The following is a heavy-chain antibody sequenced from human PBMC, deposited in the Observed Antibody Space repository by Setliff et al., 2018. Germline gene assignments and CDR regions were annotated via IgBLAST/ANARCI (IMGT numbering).Heavy chain of an antibody. CDR3: VRDLGQWALDF. CDR1: GSSFTGHN. J-gene: IGHJ4*02. V-gene: IGHV1-2*02. CDR2: INPDSGDT. Sequence: GASVKVSCKVSGSSFTGHNLHWVRQAPGQGLEWMGWINPDSGDTHSPQKFQGRVTMTKDTSTSTAYMELRSLRPDDTAVYYCVRDLGQWALDFWGQGTLVTVSS. D-gene: IGHD1-26*01.